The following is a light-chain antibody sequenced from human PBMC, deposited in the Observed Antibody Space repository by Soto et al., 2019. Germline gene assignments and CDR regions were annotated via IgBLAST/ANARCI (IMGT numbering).Light chain of an antibody. Sequence: MTQSPATLSAYVGDRDTLYCRASQSVAGWLAWYQQKPGKAPTLLIYDASALPRGVPSRFSGSGSGTEFTLTISSLQPDDFATYYCQQYETYSGTFGQGTKVDIK. CDR2: DAS. CDR1: QSVAGW. V-gene: IGKV1-5*01. J-gene: IGKJ1*01. CDR3: QQYETYSGT.